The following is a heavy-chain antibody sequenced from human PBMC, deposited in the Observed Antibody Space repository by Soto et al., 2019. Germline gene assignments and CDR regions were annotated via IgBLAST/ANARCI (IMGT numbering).Heavy chain of an antibody. CDR3: AKDLVKQQLWWLVSWFDP. CDR1: GFTFSSYG. D-gene: IGHD6-13*01. Sequence: QVQLVESGGGVVQPGRSLRLSCAASGFTFSSYGMHWVRQAPGKGLEWVAVISYDGSNKYYADSVKGRFTISRDNSKNTLYLQMNSLRAEDTAVYYCAKDLVKQQLWWLVSWFDPWGQGTLVTVSS. J-gene: IGHJ5*02. V-gene: IGHV3-30*18. CDR2: ISYDGSNK.